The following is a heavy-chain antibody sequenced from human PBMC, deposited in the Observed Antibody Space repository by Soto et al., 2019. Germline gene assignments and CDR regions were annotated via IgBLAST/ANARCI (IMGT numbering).Heavy chain of an antibody. J-gene: IGHJ4*02. D-gene: IGHD5-12*01. CDR3: AKGGEVATTRVHFNY. CDR2: ISGSDDST. Sequence: PGGSLRLSCAASGFTFSSYAMSWVRQAPGKGLEWVSSISGSDDSTYYSDSVKGRFIISRDNSRNMVYLQMNSLRAEDTAVYYCAKGGEVATTRVHFNYWGQGTLVTVSS. V-gene: IGHV3-23*01. CDR1: GFTFSSYA.